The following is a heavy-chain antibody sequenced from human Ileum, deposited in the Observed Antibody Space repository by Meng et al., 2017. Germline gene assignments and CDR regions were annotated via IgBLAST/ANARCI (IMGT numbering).Heavy chain of an antibody. Sequence: QAQLQESGPGPVKPSEALPPTCTATGGSISSYYWSWIRQPPGKGLEWIGYIYYSRSTNYNPSLKSRVTISVDTSKNQFSLKLSSVTAADTAVYYCASGNSKWEPFDYWGQGTLVTVSS. CDR2: IYYSRST. CDR3: ASGNSKWEPFDY. D-gene: IGHD1-26*01. J-gene: IGHJ4*02. V-gene: IGHV4-59*01. CDR1: GGSISSYY.